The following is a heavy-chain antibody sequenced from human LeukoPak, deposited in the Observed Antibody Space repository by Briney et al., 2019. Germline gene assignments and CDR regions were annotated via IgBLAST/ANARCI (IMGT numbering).Heavy chain of an antibody. J-gene: IGHJ6*03. Sequence: SETLSLTCTVSGGSISSYYWSWIRQPPGKGLEWIGYMYYSGSTNYNPSLKSRVTISVDTSKNQFSLKLSSVTAADTAVYYCARVSLGVGDYYYYYMDVWGKGTTVTVSS. CDR2: MYYSGST. CDR1: GGSISSYY. CDR3: ARVSLGVGDYYYYYMDV. D-gene: IGHD3-3*01. V-gene: IGHV4-59*01.